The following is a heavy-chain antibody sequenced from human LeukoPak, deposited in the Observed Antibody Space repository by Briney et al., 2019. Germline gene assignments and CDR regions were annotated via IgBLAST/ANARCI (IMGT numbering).Heavy chain of an antibody. CDR2: TSAYNGNT. Sequence: ASVKGSSKASGYTFTSYGVSSVRQAPGHGLEWMGWTSAYNGNTNYAQKLQGRVTMTTDTSTSTAYMELRSLRSDDTAVYYCARDQEMATIYNWFDPWGQGTLVTVSS. D-gene: IGHD5-24*01. CDR1: GYTFTSYG. J-gene: IGHJ5*02. CDR3: ARDQEMATIYNWFDP. V-gene: IGHV1-18*01.